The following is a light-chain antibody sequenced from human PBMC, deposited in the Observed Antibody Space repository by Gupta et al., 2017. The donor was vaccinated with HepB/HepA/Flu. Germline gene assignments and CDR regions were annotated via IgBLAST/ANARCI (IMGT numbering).Light chain of an antibody. CDR2: KNY. Sequence: QSVLIQPPSASGTPGQRVPISCSGRSSNIGNDNVYWYQQLPETAPKLLIYKNYQRPSGVSDRFSGSKSGTSASLAISGLRSEDEADYYCVVWDGSLSGYVFGTGTKVTVL. V-gene: IGLV1-47*01. CDR3: VVWDGSLSGYV. CDR1: SSNIGNDN. J-gene: IGLJ1*01.